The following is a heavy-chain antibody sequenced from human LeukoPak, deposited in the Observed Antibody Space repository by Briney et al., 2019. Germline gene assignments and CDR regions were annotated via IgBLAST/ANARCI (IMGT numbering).Heavy chain of an antibody. Sequence: PSGTLSLTCAISGGSIRASNWWSWLRQPPGKGLEWMGEIYHTGSTNYNPSVKSRVTMSVDKSKNQFSLKVTFLTTADTALYFCASQPYDYVWGSYRPPRPFDHWGQGILVTVSS. D-gene: IGHD3-16*02. CDR2: IYHTGST. CDR3: ASQPYDYVWGSYRPPRPFDH. J-gene: IGHJ4*02. CDR1: GGSIRASNW. V-gene: IGHV4-4*02.